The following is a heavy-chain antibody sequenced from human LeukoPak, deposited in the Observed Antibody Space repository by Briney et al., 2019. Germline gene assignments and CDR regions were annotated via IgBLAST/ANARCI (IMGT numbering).Heavy chain of an antibody. V-gene: IGHV4-59*01. D-gene: IGHD7-27*01. CDR3: ARYSSRWYDLTDEFDP. J-gene: IGHJ5*02. Sequence: SETLSLSCTVSGGSISSYYWSWIRQPPGKGLEWIGYIYYSGSTNYNPSLKSRVTISVDTSKNQFSLKLSSVTAADTAVYYCARYSSRWYDLTDEFDPWGQGTLVTVSS. CDR2: IYYSGST. CDR1: GGSISSYY.